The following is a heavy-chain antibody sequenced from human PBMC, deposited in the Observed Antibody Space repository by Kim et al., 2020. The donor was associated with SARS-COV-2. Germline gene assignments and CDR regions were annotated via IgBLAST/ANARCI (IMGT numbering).Heavy chain of an antibody. J-gene: IGHJ6*02. CDR3: AKGWGPGVYYYYGMDV. CDR1: GFTFDDYA. V-gene: IGHV3-9*01. Sequence: GGSLRLSCAASGFTFDDYAMHWVRQAPGKGLEWVSGISWNSGSIGYADSVKGRFTISRDNAKNSLYLQMNSLRAEDTALYYCAKGWGPGVYYYYGMDVWGQGTTVTVSS. CDR2: ISWNSGSI. D-gene: IGHD7-27*01.